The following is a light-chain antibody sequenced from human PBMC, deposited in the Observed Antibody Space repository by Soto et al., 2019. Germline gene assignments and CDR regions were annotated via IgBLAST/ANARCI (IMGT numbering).Light chain of an antibody. CDR1: QSVTNNY. CDR3: QQYGGSPLVT. CDR2: DAS. J-gene: IGKJ4*01. V-gene: IGKV3-20*01. Sequence: EVVLTQSPGTLSLSPGERATLSCRASQSVTNNYLAWYQQKPGQAPRLLIYDASTRATGIPDRFSGSGSGTDFTLTVSRLEPEDSAVYYCQQYGGSPLVTFGGGTKVEIK.